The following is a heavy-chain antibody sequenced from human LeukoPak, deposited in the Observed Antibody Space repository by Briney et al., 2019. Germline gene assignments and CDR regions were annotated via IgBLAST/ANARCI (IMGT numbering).Heavy chain of an antibody. CDR2: IKQDGSEK. Sequence: GGSLRLSCTASGFTFINYWMSWVRQAPGKGLGWVANIKQDGSEKLYLDSLEGRFTISRDNAKNSLYLQMNSLRAEYTAVYYCARIGGSVDIGWFFDYWGQGTLVTVSS. V-gene: IGHV3-7*01. CDR3: ARIGGSVDIGWFFDY. CDR1: GFTFINYW. D-gene: IGHD6-19*01. J-gene: IGHJ4*02.